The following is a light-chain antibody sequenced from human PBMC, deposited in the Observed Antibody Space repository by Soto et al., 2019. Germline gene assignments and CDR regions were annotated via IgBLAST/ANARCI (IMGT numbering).Light chain of an antibody. Sequence: QSALTQPPSASGSPGQSVTISCTGTSSDVGGYNYVSWYQQHPGKAPKLMISEVSKRPSGVPDRFSGSKSGNTASLTVSGLQAEDEADYYCSSFAGNNNLVFGGGINVTVL. V-gene: IGLV2-8*01. CDR1: SSDVGGYNY. CDR3: SSFAGNNNLV. CDR2: EVS. J-gene: IGLJ2*01.